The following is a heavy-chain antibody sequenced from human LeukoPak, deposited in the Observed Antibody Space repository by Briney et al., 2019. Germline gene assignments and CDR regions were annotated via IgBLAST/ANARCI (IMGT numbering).Heavy chain of an antibody. CDR1: LDSTTSNF. Sequence: PSETLSLTCTVSLDSTTSNFWSRVRQSPGKGLEWIGEIHRSGSPNYNPSLQSRVTISIDRSRNQIALELSSVTAADTAVYYCAREILGGFNPGAYWGQGTLVTVSS. J-gene: IGHJ4*02. CDR3: AREILGGFNPGAY. V-gene: IGHV4-4*02. CDR2: IHRSGSP. D-gene: IGHD1-14*01.